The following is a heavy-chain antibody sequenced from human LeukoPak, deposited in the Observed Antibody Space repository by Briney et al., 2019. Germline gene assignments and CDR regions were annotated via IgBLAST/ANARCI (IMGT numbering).Heavy chain of an antibody. CDR2: IYYSGST. J-gene: IGHJ6*03. CDR3: ARAFYPGYYSYMAV. V-gene: IGHV4-59*01. CDR1: GGSISSYY. D-gene: IGHD3-3*02. Sequence: SETLSLTCTVSGGSISSYYWSWIRQPPGKGLKWIGYIYYSGSTNYNPSLKSRVTISVDTSKNQFSLKLSSVTAADTAVYYCARAFYPGYYSYMAVWGKGTTVTVSS.